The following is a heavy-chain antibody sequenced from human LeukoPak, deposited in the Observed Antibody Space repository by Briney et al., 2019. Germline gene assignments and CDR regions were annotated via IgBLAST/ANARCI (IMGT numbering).Heavy chain of an antibody. D-gene: IGHD2-15*01. V-gene: IGHV3-7*01. CDR2: TKKTGSET. J-gene: IGHJ4*02. CDR1: GFTFSHFW. Sequence: GGSLRLSCAASGFTFSHFWMSWVRQAPGKGLEWVAYTKKTGSETYYVDSVKGRFTITRDNTRNSLFLQMYSLRAEDTAVYFCAREDGYCSGGNCYSYFDSWGQGTLVTVSS. CDR3: AREDGYCSGGNCYSYFDS.